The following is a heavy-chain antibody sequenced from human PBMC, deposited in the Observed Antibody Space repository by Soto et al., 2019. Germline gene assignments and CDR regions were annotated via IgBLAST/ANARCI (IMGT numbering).Heavy chain of an antibody. V-gene: IGHV4-30-4*01. CDR1: GVSISSGDYY. D-gene: IGHD3-22*01. CDR3: ARGRPDPYYYDTSGHYYVA. Sequence: KSSETLSLTCTVSGVSISSGDYYWTWIRQPPGKGLEWIGYIYYSGSTYYNPSLKSRVTISVDTSKNQFSLKLSSVTAADSAVYSCARGRPDPYYYDTSGHYYVAWGQGTLVTVSS. CDR2: IYYSGST. J-gene: IGHJ5*02.